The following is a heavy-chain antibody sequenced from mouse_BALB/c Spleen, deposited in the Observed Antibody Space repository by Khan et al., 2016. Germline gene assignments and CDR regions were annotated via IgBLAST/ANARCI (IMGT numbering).Heavy chain of an antibody. V-gene: IGHV14-3*02. Sequence: VQLQQSGAELVKPGASVKLSCTASGFNIKDTYMHWVKQRPEQGLEWIGRIDPANVNTKYDPKFKGKATRTADTSSNTAYLQLSSLTSEDTAVYYCTREGYYPCWGQGTTLTVSS. D-gene: IGHD2-3*01. CDR3: TREGYYPC. CDR2: IDPANVNT. J-gene: IGHJ2*01. CDR1: GFNIKDTY.